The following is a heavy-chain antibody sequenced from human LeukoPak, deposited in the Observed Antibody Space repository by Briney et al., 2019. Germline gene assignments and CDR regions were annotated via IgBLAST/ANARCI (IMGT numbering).Heavy chain of an antibody. CDR2: VSGNGAIT. V-gene: IGHV3-23*01. J-gene: IGHJ4*02. Sequence: GGSLRLSCVASGFAFSGYAMTWVRQTPGKGLEWVSAVSGNGAITHYADSAKGRFTISRDNSKNTIYLQMNGLRADDTAVYYCAKDAPGESRDFDYWGQGTLVIVSS. CDR1: GFAFSGYA. CDR3: AKDAPGESRDFDY. D-gene: IGHD3-16*01.